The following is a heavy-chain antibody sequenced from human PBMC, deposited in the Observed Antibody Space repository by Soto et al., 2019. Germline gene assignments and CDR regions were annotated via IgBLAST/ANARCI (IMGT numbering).Heavy chain of an antibody. CDR1: GYSFSSYW. D-gene: IGHD2-2*01. Sequence: PGESLKISCKGFGYSFSSYWISWVRQMPGKGLEWMGRIDPSDAYTNYSPSFQGHVTISTGKSISTAYLQWSSLRASDTAMYYCARRYCSRTSCPSNYYAMDVWGQGTTVTVSS. J-gene: IGHJ6*02. V-gene: IGHV5-10-1*01. CDR3: ARRYCSRTSCPSNYYAMDV. CDR2: IDPSDAYT.